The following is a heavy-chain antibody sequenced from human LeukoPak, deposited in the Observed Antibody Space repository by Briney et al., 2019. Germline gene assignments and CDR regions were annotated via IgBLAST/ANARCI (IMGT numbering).Heavy chain of an antibody. V-gene: IGHV4-59*01. Sequence: SETLSLTCTVSGGSIGTYYWSWIRRAPGRGLEWIGYIYHSGSTNYNPSLKSRVTISVDTSKNQFSLKLTSLTAADTAVYYCARGLGRYYGSGVDYWGQGTLVTVSS. CDR2: IYHSGST. CDR1: GGSIGTYY. J-gene: IGHJ4*02. D-gene: IGHD3-10*01. CDR3: ARGLGRYYGSGVDY.